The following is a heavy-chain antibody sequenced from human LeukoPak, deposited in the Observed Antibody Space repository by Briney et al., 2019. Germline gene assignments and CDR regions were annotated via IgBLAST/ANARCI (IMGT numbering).Heavy chain of an antibody. J-gene: IGHJ4*02. CDR2: ISGSGGST. CDR3: ARGPARGRSYYDY. CDR1: GFTFSSYA. Sequence: GGSLRLSCAASGFTFSSYAMSWVRQAPGKGLEWVSAISGSGGSTYYADSVKGRFTISRDNSKNTLYLQMNSLRAEDTAVYYCARGPARGRSYYDYWGQGTLVTVSS. V-gene: IGHV3-23*01. D-gene: IGHD3-10*01.